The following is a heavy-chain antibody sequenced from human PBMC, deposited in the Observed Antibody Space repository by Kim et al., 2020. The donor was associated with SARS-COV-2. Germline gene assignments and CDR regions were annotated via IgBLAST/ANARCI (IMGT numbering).Heavy chain of an antibody. V-gene: IGHV4-4*08. D-gene: IGHD3-10*01. CDR3: ARSPPLRFGEFSFWFDP. J-gene: IGHJ5*02. Sequence: LTSRVTISVDTSKNQFSRKLSSVTAADTAVYYCARSPPLRFGEFSFWFDPWGQGTLVTVSS.